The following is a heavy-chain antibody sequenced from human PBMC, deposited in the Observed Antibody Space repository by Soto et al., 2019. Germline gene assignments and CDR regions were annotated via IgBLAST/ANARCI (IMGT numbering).Heavy chain of an antibody. CDR2: ISGSGGST. D-gene: IGHD3-22*01. CDR3: AKGSYDSSGYYLFPFDY. Sequence: GGSLRLSCAASGFTFSSYAMSWVRQAPGKGLEWVSAISGSGGSTYYADSVKGRFTISRDNSKNTLYLQMNSLRAEDTAVYYCAKGSYDSSGYYLFPFDYWGQGTLVTVSS. J-gene: IGHJ4*02. CDR1: GFTFSSYA. V-gene: IGHV3-23*01.